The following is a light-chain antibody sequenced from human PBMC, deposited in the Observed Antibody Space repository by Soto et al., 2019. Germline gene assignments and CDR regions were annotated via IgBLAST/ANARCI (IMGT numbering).Light chain of an antibody. Sequence: EIVMTQSPATLSVSPGERATLSCRASQSVSTNLAWYQQKPGQAPRLLIYGVSTGATGIPARFSGSGSGTEFTLTISRLQSEDFAVYYCQQYNNWPLTFGGGTKVDIK. J-gene: IGKJ4*01. CDR1: QSVSTN. V-gene: IGKV3-15*01. CDR3: QQYNNWPLT. CDR2: GVS.